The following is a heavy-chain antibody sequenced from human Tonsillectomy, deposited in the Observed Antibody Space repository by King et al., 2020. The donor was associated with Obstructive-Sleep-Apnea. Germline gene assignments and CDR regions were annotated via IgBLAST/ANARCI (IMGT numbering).Heavy chain of an antibody. J-gene: IGHJ4*02. V-gene: IGHV5-51*01. D-gene: IGHD4-17*01. CDR1: GYRFTTYW. CDR3: SRHYGDSSSSIDY. Sequence: QLVQSGAEVKKPGESLKISCKGSGYRFTTYWIGGVRQMPGRGLELMGIIYPADSDPIYSPSFQGQVTLSADKSINTDYLQWSSLRASDTAIYYCSRHYGDSSSSIDYWGQGTLVTVSS. CDR2: IYPADSDP.